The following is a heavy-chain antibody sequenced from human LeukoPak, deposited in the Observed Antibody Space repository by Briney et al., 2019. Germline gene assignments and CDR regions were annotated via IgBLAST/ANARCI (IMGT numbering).Heavy chain of an antibody. D-gene: IGHD1-14*01. V-gene: IGHV1-46*01. CDR1: GYTFTSYG. CDR3: ARVAYHRLDY. J-gene: IGHJ4*02. Sequence: ASVKVSCKASGYTFTSYGISWVRQAPGQGLEWMGIINPSGGSTSYAQKFQGRVTMTRDTSTSTVYMELSSLRSEDTAVYYCARVAYHRLDYWGQGTLVTVSS. CDR2: INPSGGST.